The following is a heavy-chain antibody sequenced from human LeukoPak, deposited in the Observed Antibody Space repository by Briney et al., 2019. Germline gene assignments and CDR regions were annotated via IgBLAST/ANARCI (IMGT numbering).Heavy chain of an antibody. Sequence: GGSLRLSCAASGFTFSNAWMSWVRRAPGKGLEWVGHIKSKTDGATTDYAAPVKGRFTISRDDSKNTLYLQMNSLKTEDTAVYYCTTVEGATLYYYYGMDVWGQGTTVTVSS. J-gene: IGHJ6*02. CDR1: GFTFSNAW. V-gene: IGHV3-15*01. CDR3: TTVEGATLYYYYGMDV. CDR2: IKSKTDGATT. D-gene: IGHD1-26*01.